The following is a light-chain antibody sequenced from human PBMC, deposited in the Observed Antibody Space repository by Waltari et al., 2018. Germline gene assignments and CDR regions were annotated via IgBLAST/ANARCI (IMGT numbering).Light chain of an antibody. V-gene: IGKV1D-16*01. J-gene: IGKJ3*01. CDR3: QQYHSFPFS. CDR2: ASS. CDR1: QDITKW. Sequence: DIQRTQAPSSLSASVGDRVTITCRASQDITKWLAWYQQQPERAPKSLIFASSVLHSGVPSRFSGSLSGTNFTLTITNLQPEDFATYYCQQYHSFPFSFGPGTRVDI.